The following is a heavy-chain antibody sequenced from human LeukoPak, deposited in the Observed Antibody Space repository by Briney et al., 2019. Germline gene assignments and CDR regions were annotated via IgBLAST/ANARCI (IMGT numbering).Heavy chain of an antibody. D-gene: IGHD2-2*01. J-gene: IGHJ5*02. Sequence: ASVKVSCKASGYTFTSYGISRVRQAPGQGLEWMGWISAYNGNTNYAQKLQGRVTMTTDTSTSTAYMELRSLRSDDTAVYYCARDAKDIVVVPAAIPQNWFDPWGQGTLVTVSS. CDR2: ISAYNGNT. V-gene: IGHV1-18*01. CDR1: GYTFTSYG. CDR3: ARDAKDIVVVPAAIPQNWFDP.